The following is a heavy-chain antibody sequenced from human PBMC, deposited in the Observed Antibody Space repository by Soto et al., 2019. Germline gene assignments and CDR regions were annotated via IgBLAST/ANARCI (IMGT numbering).Heavy chain of an antibody. CDR1: GGSFSGYY. D-gene: IGHD1-1*01. Sequence: SETLSLTCAVYGGSFSGYYWSWIRQPPGKGLEWIGEINHSGSTTYNPSLKSRVTISVDTSKNQFSLKSKSLTAADTAVYYCARGIATTPAVQGDAPDNCYFDSWGRGTRVTVSS. V-gene: IGHV4-34*01. CDR3: ARGIATTPAVQGDAPDNCYFDS. CDR2: INHSGST. J-gene: IGHJ4*02.